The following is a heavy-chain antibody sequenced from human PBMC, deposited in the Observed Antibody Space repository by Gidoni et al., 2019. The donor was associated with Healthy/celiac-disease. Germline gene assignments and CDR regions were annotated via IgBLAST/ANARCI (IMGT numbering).Heavy chain of an antibody. V-gene: IGHV3-15*01. CDR1: GFTFSNAW. Sequence: AASGFTFSNAWMRWVRQAPEQGLEWVGRIKSKTDGGTTDYAASVKGRFTISREDSKNTLYLQMNSLKTEDTAVYYCTTDVQYYYDSSGCHLFDYWGQGTLVTVSS. D-gene: IGHD3-22*01. J-gene: IGHJ4*02. CDR3: TTDVQYYYDSSGCHLFDY. CDR2: IKSKTDGGTT.